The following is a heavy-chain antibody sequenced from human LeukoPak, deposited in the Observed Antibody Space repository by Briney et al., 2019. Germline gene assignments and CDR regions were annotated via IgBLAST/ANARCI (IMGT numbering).Heavy chain of an antibody. CDR3: AGRHCSGGGCYFAGADPFDY. V-gene: IGHV3-23*01. D-gene: IGHD2-15*01. CDR2: VSTNGDVT. Sequence: PGGSLRLSCVASGLTFNSHSMSWVRQAPGVGLEWVSVVSTNGDVTFYADSVKGRFTISRDNSKNTLYLQVNSLRAEDTAVYFCAGRHCSGGGCYFAGADPFDYWGQGTLVTVSS. CDR1: GLTFNSHS. J-gene: IGHJ4*02.